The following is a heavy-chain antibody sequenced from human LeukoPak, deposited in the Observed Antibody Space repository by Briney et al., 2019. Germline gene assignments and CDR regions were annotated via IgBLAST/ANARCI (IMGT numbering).Heavy chain of an antibody. CDR1: GFTFSSYE. J-gene: IGHJ6*02. Sequence: GGSLRLSCAASGFTFSSYEMNWVRQAPGKGLEWVSYISGRGATIYYADSVKGRFTISRDNAKNSLYLLMNSLRAEDTAVYYCARDGPFPYYYGMDVWGQGTTVTVSS. CDR2: ISGRGATI. V-gene: IGHV3-48*03. CDR3: ARDGPFPYYYGMDV.